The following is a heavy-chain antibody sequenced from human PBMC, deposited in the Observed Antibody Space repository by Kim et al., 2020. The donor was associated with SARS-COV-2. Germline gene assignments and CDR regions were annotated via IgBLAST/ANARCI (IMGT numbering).Heavy chain of an antibody. CDR1: GFTFSNAW. Sequence: GGSLRLSFAASGFTFSNAWMSWVRQAPGKGLEWVGRIKSKTDGGTTDYAAPVKGRFTISRDDSKNTLYLQMNSLKTEDTAVYYCTVTTWGGIFDYWGQGTLVTVSS. CDR3: TVTTWGGIFDY. V-gene: IGHV3-15*01. D-gene: IGHD4-17*01. CDR2: IKSKTDGGTT. J-gene: IGHJ4*02.